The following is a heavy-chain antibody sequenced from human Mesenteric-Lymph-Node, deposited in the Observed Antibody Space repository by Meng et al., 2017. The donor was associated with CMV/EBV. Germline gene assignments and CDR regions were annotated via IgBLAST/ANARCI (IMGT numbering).Heavy chain of an antibody. J-gene: IGHJ4*02. CDR3: ARGDFWSGDFDY. CDR2: INHSGSA. Sequence: TWADYGGSFSGYYWDGVRQPPGKGLEWIGEINHSGSANYNPSLKSRVTISVDTSKNQFSLKLSSVTAADTAVYYCARGDFWSGDFDYWGQGTLVTVSS. CDR1: GGSFSGYY. D-gene: IGHD3-3*01. V-gene: IGHV4-34*01.